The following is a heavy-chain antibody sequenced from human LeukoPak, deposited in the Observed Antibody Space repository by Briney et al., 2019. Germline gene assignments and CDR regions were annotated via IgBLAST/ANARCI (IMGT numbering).Heavy chain of an antibody. J-gene: IGHJ4*02. V-gene: IGHV4-59*01. CDR3: ARDGSEAAAHFDY. Sequence: SETLSLTCTVSGGSISSYYWSWIRQPPGKGLEWIGYIYYSGSTNYNPSLKSRVTISVDTSKNQFSLKLSSVTAADTAVYYCARDGSEAAAHFDYWGQGTLVTVSS. CDR2: IYYSGST. D-gene: IGHD6-13*01. CDR1: GGSISSYY.